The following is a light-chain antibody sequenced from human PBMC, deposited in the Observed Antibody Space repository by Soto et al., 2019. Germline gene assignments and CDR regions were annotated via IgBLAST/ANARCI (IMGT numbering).Light chain of an antibody. J-gene: IGLJ2*01. V-gene: IGLV2-11*01. CDR3: SSYAGSYTLV. Sequence: QSALTQPRSVSGSPGQSVTISCTGTSNDVGGYNFVSWYQQHPGKVPKLFIYDVSRRPSGVPDRFSGSKSGNTASLTISGLQAEDEAVYYCSSYAGSYTLVFGGGTKLPVL. CDR1: SNDVGGYNF. CDR2: DVS.